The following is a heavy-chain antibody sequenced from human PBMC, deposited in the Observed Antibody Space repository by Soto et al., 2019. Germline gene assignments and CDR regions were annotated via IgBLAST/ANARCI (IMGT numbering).Heavy chain of an antibody. D-gene: IGHD6-19*01. CDR3: ARDQSPSSGWPGMDV. V-gene: IGHV1-2*02. CDR1: GYPFTDFY. J-gene: IGHJ6*01. Sequence: DSVKVSFKACGYPFTDFYVHLVRQAPGQGLEWMGWINPNSGGTNYAQKFQGRVTMTRDTSISTAYMELNRLRSDDTAVYYCARDQSPSSGWPGMDVWGQGTTVTVSS. CDR2: INPNSGGT.